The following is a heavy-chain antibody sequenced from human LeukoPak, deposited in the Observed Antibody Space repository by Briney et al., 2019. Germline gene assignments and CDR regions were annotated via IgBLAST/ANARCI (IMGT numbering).Heavy chain of an antibody. V-gene: IGHV4-34*01. J-gene: IGHJ4*02. CDR1: GGSFSGYY. Sequence: SETLSLTCAVYGGSFSGYYWSRIRQPPGKGLEWIGEINHSGSTNYNPSLKSRVTISVDTSKNQFSLKLSSVTAADTAVYYCARGSSRLIAAAGTGFDYWGQGTLVTVSS. D-gene: IGHD6-13*01. CDR3: ARGSSRLIAAAGTGFDY. CDR2: INHSGST.